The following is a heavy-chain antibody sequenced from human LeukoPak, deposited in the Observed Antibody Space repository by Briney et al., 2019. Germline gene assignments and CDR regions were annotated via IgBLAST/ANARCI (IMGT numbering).Heavy chain of an antibody. CDR2: IIPIFGTA. Sequence: SVKLSCKASGGTFSSYAISWVRQAPGQGLEWMGGIIPIFGTANYAQKFQGRVTITADKSKSTAYMELSRLRSEDTAVYYCARGRGVGYCSGGSCYGYWGQGTLVTVSS. CDR3: ARGRGVGYCSGGSCYGY. V-gene: IGHV1-69*06. CDR1: GGTFSSYA. D-gene: IGHD2-15*01. J-gene: IGHJ4*02.